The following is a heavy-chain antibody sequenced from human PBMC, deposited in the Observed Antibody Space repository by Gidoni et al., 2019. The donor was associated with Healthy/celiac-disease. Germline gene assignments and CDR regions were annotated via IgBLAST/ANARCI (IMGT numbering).Heavy chain of an antibody. J-gene: IGHJ4*02. CDR1: GFTFSSYA. V-gene: IGHV3-23*01. Sequence: EVQLLESGGGLVQPGGSLRLYCAASGFTFSSYAMSWVRQAPGKGLEWVSAISGSVGSTYYADSVKGRFTISRDNSKNTLYLQMNSLRAEDTAVYYCAKGYSSSSGYFDYWGQGTLVTVSS. D-gene: IGHD6-6*01. CDR3: AKGYSSSSGYFDY. CDR2: ISGSVGST.